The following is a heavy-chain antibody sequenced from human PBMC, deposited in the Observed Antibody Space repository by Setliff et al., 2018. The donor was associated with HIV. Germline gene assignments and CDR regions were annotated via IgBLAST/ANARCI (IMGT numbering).Heavy chain of an antibody. Sequence: SETLSLTCAVYGGSFSGYSWTWIRQPPGKGPEWIGEINHRGSTKYNPSLKNRVTMSVDTSKNQFSLRVASVTASDSSIFYCARKSRYSDTSGYFKHYIYYYLDVWGKGTTVTVSS. V-gene: IGHV4-34*01. J-gene: IGHJ6*03. CDR1: GGSFSGYS. CDR2: INHRGST. CDR3: ARKSRYSDTSGYFKHYIYYYLDV. D-gene: IGHD3-22*01.